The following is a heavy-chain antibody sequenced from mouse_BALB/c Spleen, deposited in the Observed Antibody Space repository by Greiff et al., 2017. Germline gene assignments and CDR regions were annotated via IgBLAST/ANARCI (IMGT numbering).Heavy chain of an antibody. V-gene: IGHV1-69*02. CDR2: IDPSDSYT. CDR1: GYTFTSYW. Sequence: QVQLQQPGAELVKPGASVKLSCKASGYTFTSYWMHWVKQRPGQGLEWIGEIDPSDSYTNYNQKFKGKATLTVDKSSSTAYMQLSSLTSEDSAVYYCARGNDGDYWGQGTTLTVSS. J-gene: IGHJ2*01. D-gene: IGHD2-3*01. CDR3: ARGNDGDY.